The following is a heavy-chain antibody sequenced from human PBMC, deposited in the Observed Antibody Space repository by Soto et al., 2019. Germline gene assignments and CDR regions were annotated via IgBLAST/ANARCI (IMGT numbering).Heavy chain of an antibody. V-gene: IGHV3-74*03. Sequence: TGGSLRLSCAASGLTFRSYWMHWVRQAPGKGLVWVSRINTDGSVAMYVDSVKGRFTISRDNAKNSLYLQMNSLRAEDTAVYYCARAVGYFDWLLSFDYWGQGTLVTVSS. CDR3: ARAVGYFDWLLSFDY. CDR2: INTDGSVA. J-gene: IGHJ4*02. D-gene: IGHD3-9*01. CDR1: GLTFRSYW.